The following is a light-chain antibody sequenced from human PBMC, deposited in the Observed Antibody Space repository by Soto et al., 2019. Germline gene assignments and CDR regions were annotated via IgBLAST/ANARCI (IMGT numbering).Light chain of an antibody. CDR1: SSDVGGYNF. J-gene: IGLJ3*02. CDR3: SSYAGGIKWV. CDR2: EVT. Sequence: QSALTQPPSASGSPGQSVTISCTGTSSDVGGYNFVSWYQQHPGKAPKFMIYEVTKWPSGVPDRFSGSKSGNTASLTVSGLKAEDEADYYCSSYAGGIKWVFGGGTKLTVL. V-gene: IGLV2-8*01.